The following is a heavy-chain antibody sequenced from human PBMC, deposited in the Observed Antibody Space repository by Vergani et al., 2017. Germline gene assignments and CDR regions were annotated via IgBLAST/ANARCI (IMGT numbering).Heavy chain of an antibody. CDR1: GFTFSTYD. D-gene: IGHD6-6*01. Sequence: EVQLVESGGGLVQPGGSLRLSCAASGFTFSTYDMHWVRQATGKGLEWVSAIGTAGDTYYPGSVKGRFTISRENAKYSLYLQMNGLSAGDTAVYYYAKSDSSSPAFDYWGQGTLVTVSS. CDR3: AKSDSSSPAFDY. J-gene: IGHJ4*02. CDR2: IGTAGDT. V-gene: IGHV3-13*01.